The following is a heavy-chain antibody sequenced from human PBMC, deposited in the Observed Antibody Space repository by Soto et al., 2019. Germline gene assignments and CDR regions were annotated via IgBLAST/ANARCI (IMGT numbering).Heavy chain of an antibody. D-gene: IGHD2-21*02. V-gene: IGHV1-46*02. CDR2: IHPSGGGT. Sequence: QVQLVQSGAEVRKPGASVKGSCKPSGYTFNTYYLHWLRQAPGQALEWMGVIHPSGGGTTYAQKFLGRDTVTRDTSTTTVFMELSSLRSDDTAVYYCARGGNIAVVTASFDYWGQGTLVTVSS. CDR1: GYTFNTYY. J-gene: IGHJ4*02. CDR3: ARGGNIAVVTASFDY.